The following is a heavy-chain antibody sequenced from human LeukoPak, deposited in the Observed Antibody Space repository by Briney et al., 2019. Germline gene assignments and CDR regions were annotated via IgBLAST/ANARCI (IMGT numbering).Heavy chain of an antibody. J-gene: IGHJ6*04. CDR3: ARHEAYYDILTATYYYYGMDV. CDR2: IDPSDSYT. V-gene: IGHV5-10-1*01. Sequence: GESLRISCKGSGYSFTSYWISWVRQMPGKGLEWMGRIDPSDSYTNYSPSFQGHVTISADKSISTAYLQWSILKASDTAMYYCARHEAYYDILTATYYYYGMDVWGKGTTVTVSS. D-gene: IGHD3-9*01. CDR1: GYSFTSYW.